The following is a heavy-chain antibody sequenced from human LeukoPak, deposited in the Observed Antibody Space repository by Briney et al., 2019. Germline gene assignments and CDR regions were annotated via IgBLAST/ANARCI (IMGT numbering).Heavy chain of an antibody. Sequence: PGGSLRLSCAASGFTFDDYAMHWVRQAPGKGLEWVSLISGDGASTDYADSVKGRFTISRDNSKNSLYLQMNSLRTEDTALYYCTKEIKGGYDILTGYYLYYYGMDVWGQGTTVTVSS. CDR3: TKEIKGGYDILTGYYLYYYGMDV. D-gene: IGHD3-9*01. V-gene: IGHV3-43*02. CDR2: ISGDGAST. CDR1: GFTFDDYA. J-gene: IGHJ6*02.